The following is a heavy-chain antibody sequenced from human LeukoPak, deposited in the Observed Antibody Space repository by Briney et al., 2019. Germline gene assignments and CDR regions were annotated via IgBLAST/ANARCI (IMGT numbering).Heavy chain of an antibody. D-gene: IGHD3-10*01. CDR2: IRYDGSNK. J-gene: IGHJ6*03. CDR3: ARYLLGYNNYYMDV. Sequence: PGGSLRLSCAASGFTFSDYYMSWIRQAPGKGLEWVAFIRYDGSNKYYADSVKGRFTISRDNSKNTLYLQMNSLRAEDTAVYYCARYLLGYNNYYMDVWGKGTTVTVSS. V-gene: IGHV3-33*08. CDR1: GFTFSDYY.